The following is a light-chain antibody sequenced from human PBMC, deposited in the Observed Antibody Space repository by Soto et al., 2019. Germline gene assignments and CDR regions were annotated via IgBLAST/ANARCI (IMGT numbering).Light chain of an antibody. CDR2: GNL. CDR1: RSSIGSNT. V-gene: IGLV1-44*01. J-gene: IGLJ2*01. Sequence: QPVMTQPPSASGTPGQRVTVSCSGSRSSIGSNTVNWYQQLPGTAPKLIIFGNLERPSGVPDRFSGSKSGTSASLAISGLQSKDEADYYCAAWDDSLNGVLFGGGTKVTVL. CDR3: AAWDDSLNGVL.